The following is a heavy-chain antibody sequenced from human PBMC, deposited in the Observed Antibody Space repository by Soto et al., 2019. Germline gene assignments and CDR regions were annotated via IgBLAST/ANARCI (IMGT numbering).Heavy chain of an antibody. CDR1: GFPFSSYS. CDR3: VKGLGPLYYYDSSGFDY. D-gene: IGHD3-22*01. J-gene: IGHJ4*02. V-gene: IGHV3-64D*08. Sequence: GGSLRLSCSASGFPFSSYSMHWVRQAPGKGLEYVSAISSNGGSTYYADSVKGRFTISRDNSKNTLYLQMSSLRAEDTAVYYCVKGLGPLYYYDSSGFDYWGQGTLVTVSS. CDR2: ISSNGGST.